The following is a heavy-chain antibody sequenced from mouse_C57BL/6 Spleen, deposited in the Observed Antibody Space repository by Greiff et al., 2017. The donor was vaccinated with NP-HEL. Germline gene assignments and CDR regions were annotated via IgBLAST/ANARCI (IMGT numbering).Heavy chain of an antibody. D-gene: IGHD1-1*01. Sequence: EVQLQQSGAELVKPGASVKLSCPASGFNIKDYYMHWVKQRTEQGLEWIGRSDPEDGETKYAPKFQGKATITADTSSNTAYLQLSSRTSEDTAVYYCARSDYGSSYYYAMDYWGQGTSVTVSS. CDR3: ARSDYGSSYYYAMDY. CDR1: GFNIKDYY. J-gene: IGHJ4*01. V-gene: IGHV14-2*01. CDR2: SDPEDGET.